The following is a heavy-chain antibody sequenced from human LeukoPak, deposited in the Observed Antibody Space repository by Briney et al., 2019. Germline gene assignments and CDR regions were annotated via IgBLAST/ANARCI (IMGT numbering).Heavy chain of an antibody. CDR1: GGSIRSSYYY. V-gene: IGHV4-39*01. CDR3: ARGLDHNIAARPPRGWFDP. Sequence: SETLSLTCTVSGGSIRSSYYYWGWIRQPPGKGLEWIGSIYDSGSTYYNPSLKSRVTISVDTSKNQFSLKLSSVTAADTAVYYCARGLDHNIAARPPRGWFDPWGQGTLVTVSS. CDR2: IYDSGST. J-gene: IGHJ5*02. D-gene: IGHD6-6*01.